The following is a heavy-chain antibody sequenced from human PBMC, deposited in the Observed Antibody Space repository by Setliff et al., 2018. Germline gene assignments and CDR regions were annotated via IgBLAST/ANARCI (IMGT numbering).Heavy chain of an antibody. V-gene: IGHV5-51*01. Sequence: GESLKISCKGSGYSFSSYWIGWVRQMPGKGLEWMGIIYPGDSDTRYSPSFQGQVTISADKSISTAYLQWSSLKASDTAMYYCARNRVALYDAFDIWGQGTMVTVSS. D-gene: IGHD5-12*01. J-gene: IGHJ3*02. CDR3: ARNRVALYDAFDI. CDR1: GYSFSSYW. CDR2: IYPGDSDT.